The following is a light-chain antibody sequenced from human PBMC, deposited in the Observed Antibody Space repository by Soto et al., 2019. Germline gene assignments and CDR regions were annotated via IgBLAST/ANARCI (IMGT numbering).Light chain of an antibody. V-gene: IGLV2-14*01. CDR1: SSDVGGYNY. J-gene: IGLJ2*01. CDR2: DVS. CDR3: SSYTGSSTLHVV. Sequence: QSALTQPASVSGSPGQSITISCTGTSSDVGGYNYVSWYQQHPGKAPKLMIYDVSNRPSGVSNRFSGSKSGNTASLTISGLQAEDEADYYCSSYTGSSTLHVVFGGGTKVTVL.